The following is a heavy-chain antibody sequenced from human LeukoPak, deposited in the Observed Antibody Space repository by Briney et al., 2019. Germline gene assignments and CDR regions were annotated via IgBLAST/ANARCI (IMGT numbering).Heavy chain of an antibody. CDR1: GYTFTSYG. V-gene: IGHV1-18*01. Sequence: ASVKVSCKASGYTFTSYGISWVRQAPGQGLEWMGWISAYNGNTNYAQKLQGRVTMTTDTSTSTAYMELRSLRSDDTAVYYCARFTRDCRSTSCPINDAFDIWGQGTMVTVSS. CDR2: ISAYNGNT. D-gene: IGHD2-2*01. J-gene: IGHJ3*02. CDR3: ARFTRDCRSTSCPINDAFDI.